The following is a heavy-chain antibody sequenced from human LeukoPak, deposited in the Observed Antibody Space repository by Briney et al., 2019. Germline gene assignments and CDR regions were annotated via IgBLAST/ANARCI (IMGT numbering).Heavy chain of an antibody. Sequence: GGSLRLSCAVSGITLSNYGMSWVRQAPGKGLEWVAGISGSGGGTNYADSVKGRFTISRDNPKDTLYLQMNSLGAEDTAVYFCAKRGVVIRVILVGFHKEAYYFDSWGQGALVTVSS. D-gene: IGHD3-22*01. CDR2: ISGSGGGT. V-gene: IGHV3-23*01. CDR1: GITLSNYG. CDR3: AKRGVVIRVILVGFHKEAYYFDS. J-gene: IGHJ4*02.